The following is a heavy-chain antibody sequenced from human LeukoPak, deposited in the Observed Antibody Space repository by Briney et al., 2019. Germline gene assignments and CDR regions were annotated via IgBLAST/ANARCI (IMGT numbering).Heavy chain of an antibody. D-gene: IGHD1-7*01. J-gene: IGHJ6*03. CDR2: INSNGYYI. CDR3: ARDPELYYYYMDV. CDR1: GFTFSTFS. V-gene: IGHV3-21*01. Sequence: GGSLRLSCAASGFTFSTFSVNWVRQAPGKGLEWVSSINSNGYYIYYADSVEGRFTISRGNAKNSLYLQMNSLRAEDTAVYYCARDPELYYYYMDVWGKGTTVTVSS.